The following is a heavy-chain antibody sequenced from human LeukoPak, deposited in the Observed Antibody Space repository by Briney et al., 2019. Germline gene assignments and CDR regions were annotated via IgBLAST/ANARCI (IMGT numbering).Heavy chain of an antibody. CDR3: ARVVPREYCSSTSCYRRWFDP. V-gene: IGHV4-34*01. CDR1: GGSFSGYY. D-gene: IGHD2-2*01. J-gene: IGHJ5*02. Sequence: PSETLSLTCAVYGGSFSGYYWSWIRQPPGKGLEWIGYIYYSGSTYYNPSLKSRVTISVDTSKNQFSLKLSSVTAADTAVYYCARVVPREYCSSTSCYRRWFDPWGQGTLVTVSS. CDR2: IYYSGST.